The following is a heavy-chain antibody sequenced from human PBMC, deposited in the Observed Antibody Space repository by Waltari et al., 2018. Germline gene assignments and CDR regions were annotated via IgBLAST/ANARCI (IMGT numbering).Heavy chain of an antibody. CDR1: GVTISSYG. J-gene: IGHJ6*02. Sequence: QVQLVESGGGVVQPGGSLRLSCAASGVTISSYGMHWVRQAPGKGLEWVAFIRYDGSNKYYADSVKGRFTISRDNSKNTLYLQMNSLRAEDTAVYYCAKGYYYYYGMDVWGQGTTVTVSS. CDR3: AKGYYYYYGMDV. CDR2: IRYDGSNK. V-gene: IGHV3-30*02.